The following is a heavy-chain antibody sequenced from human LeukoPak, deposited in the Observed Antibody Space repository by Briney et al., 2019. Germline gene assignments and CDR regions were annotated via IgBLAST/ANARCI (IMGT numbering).Heavy chain of an antibody. CDR2: INPSGSST. J-gene: IGHJ5*02. D-gene: IGHD2-15*01. Sequence: ASVKVSFTAPGHTFTNFYMHWVRQAPGQGLEWMAIINPSGSSTNYPQKFQGRITMTRDTSTSTVYMELSSLRSEDTAVYFCARNMHCSGAGCSSNGLGWFDPWGQGTLVTVSS. CDR3: ARNMHCSGAGCSSNGLGWFDP. V-gene: IGHV1-46*01. CDR1: GHTFTNFY.